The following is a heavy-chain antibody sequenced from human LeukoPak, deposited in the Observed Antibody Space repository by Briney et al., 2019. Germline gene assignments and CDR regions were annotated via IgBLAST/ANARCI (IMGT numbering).Heavy chain of an antibody. CDR3: ARGYGESHFDY. CDR2: IRYDGSNQ. D-gene: IGHD5-18*01. Sequence: PGGSLRLSCAASGFTFSSYGMHLVRPTPGKGLEWVSFIRYDGSNQYYADSVKGRFTNSRDNSKNTLYLQMNSLKPEDTAVYFCARGYGESHFDYWGQGTLVTVSS. J-gene: IGHJ4*02. V-gene: IGHV3-30*02. CDR1: GFTFSSYG.